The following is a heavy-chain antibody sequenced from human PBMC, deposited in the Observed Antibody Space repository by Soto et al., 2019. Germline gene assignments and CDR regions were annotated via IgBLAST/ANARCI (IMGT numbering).Heavy chain of an antibody. V-gene: IGHV3-21*01. D-gene: IGHD5-18*01. Sequence: EVQLVESGGGLVKPGGSLRLSCAASGFTFSSYSMNWVRQAPGEGLEWVSSISSSSSYIYYADSVKGRFTISRDNAKNSLYLQMNSLRAEDTAVYYCARVDTAMPAPYYYYYGMDVWGQGTTVTVSS. CDR1: GFTFSSYS. CDR3: ARVDTAMPAPYYYYYGMDV. CDR2: ISSSSSYI. J-gene: IGHJ6*02.